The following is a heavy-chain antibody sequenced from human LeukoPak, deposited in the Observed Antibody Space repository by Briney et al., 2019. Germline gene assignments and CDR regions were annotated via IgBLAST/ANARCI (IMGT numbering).Heavy chain of an antibody. D-gene: IGHD4-17*01. V-gene: IGHV1-24*01. CDR2: FDPEDGET. J-gene: IGHJ4*02. CDR1: GYTLTELS. CDR3: ARDERSYGDSLLFDY. Sequence: ASVKVSCKVSGYTLTELSMHWVRQAPGKGLEWMGGFDPEDGETIYAQKFQGRVTMTEDTSTDTAYMELSSLRSEDTAVYYCARDERSYGDSLLFDYWGQGTLVTVSS.